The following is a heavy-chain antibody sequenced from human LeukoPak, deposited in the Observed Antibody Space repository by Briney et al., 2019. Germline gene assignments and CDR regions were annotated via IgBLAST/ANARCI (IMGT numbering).Heavy chain of an antibody. Sequence: SETLSLTCTVYGGSISSYYWSWIRQPPGKGLEWIGYIYYSGSTNYNPSLKSRVTISVDTSKNQFSLKLSSVTAADTAVYYCARAHCSGGSCYPDYWGQGTLVTVSS. V-gene: IGHV4-59*01. CDR3: ARAHCSGGSCYPDY. J-gene: IGHJ4*02. CDR1: GGSISSYY. CDR2: IYYSGST. D-gene: IGHD2-15*01.